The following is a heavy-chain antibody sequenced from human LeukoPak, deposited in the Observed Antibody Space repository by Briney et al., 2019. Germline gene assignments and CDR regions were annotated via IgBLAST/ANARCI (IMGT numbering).Heavy chain of an antibody. CDR2: IKQDGSEK. J-gene: IGHJ4*02. V-gene: IGHV3-7*01. Sequence: QSGGSLRLSCAASGFTFITYWMSWVRQAPGKGLEWVANIKQDGSEKHYVDSVKGRFTISRDNAKNSLYLQMNSLRAEDTALYYCARALSFDYWGQGTLVTVSS. CDR3: ARALSFDY. CDR1: GFTFITYW.